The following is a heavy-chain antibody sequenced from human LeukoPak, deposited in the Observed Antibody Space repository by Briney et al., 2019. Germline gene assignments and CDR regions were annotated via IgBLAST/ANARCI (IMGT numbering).Heavy chain of an antibody. CDR3: ARDRAYYYDSSGYYPFDY. V-gene: IGHV1-8*01. CDR2: MNPNSGNT. Sequence: ASVKVSCKASGYTFTSYDINWVRQATGQGLEWMGWMNPNSGNTGYAQKFQGRVTMTTDTSTSTAYMELRSLRSDDTAVYYCARDRAYYYDSSGYYPFDYWGQGTLVTVSS. CDR1: GYTFTSYD. J-gene: IGHJ4*02. D-gene: IGHD3-22*01.